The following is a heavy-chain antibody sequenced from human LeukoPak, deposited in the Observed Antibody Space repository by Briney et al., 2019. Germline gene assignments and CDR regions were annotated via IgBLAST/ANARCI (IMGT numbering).Heavy chain of an antibody. D-gene: IGHD3-10*01. CDR2: IYYSGST. J-gene: IGHJ3*02. CDR3: ARPKRNYYGSGRGDAFDI. CDR1: GGSISSSSYY. V-gene: IGHV4-39*07. Sequence: SETLSLTCTVSGGSISSSSYYWGWLRQPPGTGLEWIGSIYYSGSTYYNPSLKSRVTISVDTSKNQFSLKLSSVTAADTAVYYCARPKRNYYGSGRGDAFDIWGQGTMVTVSS.